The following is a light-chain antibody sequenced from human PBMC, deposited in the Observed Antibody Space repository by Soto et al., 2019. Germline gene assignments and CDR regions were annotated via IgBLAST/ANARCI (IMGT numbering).Light chain of an antibody. CDR1: QSVSSN. J-gene: IGKJ1*01. CDR2: GAS. V-gene: IGKV3-15*01. Sequence: TLSVYQGERATLSCRASQSVSSNLAWYQQKPGQAPRLLIYGASTRATGIPARFSGSGSGTEFTLTISSLQSEDFAVYYCQQYNNWPETFGQGTKV. CDR3: QQYNNWPET.